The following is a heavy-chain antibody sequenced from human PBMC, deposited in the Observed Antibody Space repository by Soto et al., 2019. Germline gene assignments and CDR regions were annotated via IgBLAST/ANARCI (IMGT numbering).Heavy chain of an antibody. CDR2: IYYSGST. CDR1: GGSISSYY. J-gene: IGHJ6*02. V-gene: IGHV4-59*01. CDR3: ARETPPRYYDFWSGTTPYYYYGMDV. D-gene: IGHD3-3*01. Sequence: PSETLSLTCTVSGGSISSYYWSWIRQPPGKGLEWIGYIYYSGSTNYNPSLKSRVTISVDTSKNQFSLKLSSVTAADTAVYYCARETPPRYYDFWSGTTPYYYYGMDVWGQGTTVTVSS.